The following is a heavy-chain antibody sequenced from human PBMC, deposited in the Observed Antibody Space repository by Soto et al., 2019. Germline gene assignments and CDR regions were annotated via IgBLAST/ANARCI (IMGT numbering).Heavy chain of an antibody. CDR1: GFTFSSYG. D-gene: IGHD2-21*02. J-gene: IGHJ4*02. CDR3: AKDLALAYCGGDCPFDY. V-gene: IGHV3-30*18. CDR2: ISYDGSNK. Sequence: XXSLRLAFAASGFTFSSYGMHWVPQAPGKGLEWVAVISYDGSNKYYADSVKGRFTISRDNSKNTLYLQMNSLRAEDTAVYYCAKDLALAYCGGDCPFDYWGQGTLVTVSS.